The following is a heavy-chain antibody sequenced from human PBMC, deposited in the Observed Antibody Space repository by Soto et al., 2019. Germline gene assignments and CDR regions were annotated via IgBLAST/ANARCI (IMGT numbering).Heavy chain of an antibody. CDR1: GYSFANYW. J-gene: IGHJ4*02. V-gene: IGHV5-51*01. D-gene: IGHD3-22*01. CDR3: ARGDSSDYSTAAPADY. Sequence: GESLKISCRRSGYSFANYWIGWVRQLPGKGLEWMGIIYPSDSDTRYSPSFQGQVTISADKSISTAYLQWNSLKASDTAMYFCARGDSSDYSTAAPADYWGQGTLVTVSS. CDR2: IYPSDSDT.